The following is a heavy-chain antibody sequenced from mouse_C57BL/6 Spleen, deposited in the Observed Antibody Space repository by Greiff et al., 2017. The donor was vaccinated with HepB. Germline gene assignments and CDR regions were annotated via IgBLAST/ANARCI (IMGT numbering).Heavy chain of an antibody. CDR2: IDPSDSET. CDR1: GYTFTSYW. V-gene: IGHV1-52*01. D-gene: IGHD2-4*01. Sequence: QVQLKESGAELVRPGSSVKLSCKASGYTFTSYWMHWVKQRPIQGLEWIGNIDPSDSETHYNQKFKDKATLTVDKSSSTAYMQLSSLTSEDSAVYYCARSPGYDYDGGYFDVWGTGTTVTVSS. J-gene: IGHJ1*03. CDR3: ARSPGYDYDGGYFDV.